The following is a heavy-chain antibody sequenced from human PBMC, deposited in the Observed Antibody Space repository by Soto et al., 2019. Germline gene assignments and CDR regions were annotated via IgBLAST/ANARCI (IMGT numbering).Heavy chain of an antibody. CDR2: ISSNGVST. CDR1: GLSFNDYA. Sequence: SRRLSCSSSGLSFNDYAMHWVRQAAGKGLKYVSSISSNGVSTYYADSVKGRFTISRDNSKNTLYLQMNSLRVEDTAVYYCVKDRFVNYWGQGALVTVSS. D-gene: IGHD3-3*01. V-gene: IGHV3-64D*06. CDR3: VKDRFVNY. J-gene: IGHJ4*02.